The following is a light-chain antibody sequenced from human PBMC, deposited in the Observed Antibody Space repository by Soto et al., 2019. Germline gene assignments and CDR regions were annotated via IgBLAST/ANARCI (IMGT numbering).Light chain of an antibody. CDR3: QQYERPPYS. Sequence: EIVVTQSPGTLSLSPGERGTLSCRASKSVSRNNLAWYQQRPGQPPRLFVYGASSRAPGIPDRFSGSGSGTDFTLTISRLEPEDSALYFCQQYERPPYSFGQGTKLEIK. V-gene: IGKV3-20*01. CDR2: GAS. CDR1: KSVSRNN. J-gene: IGKJ2*01.